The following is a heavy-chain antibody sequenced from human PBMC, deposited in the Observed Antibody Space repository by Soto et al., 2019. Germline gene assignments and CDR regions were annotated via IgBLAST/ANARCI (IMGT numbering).Heavy chain of an antibody. CDR3: AKGKTSGWYYFDY. CDR2: ISASGRDI. Sequence: LRLSCGASGFTFSNFAMSWVRQAPGRGLEWVSGISASGRDIHYTDSVKDRFTVSRDNSKNTLYLQMNSLRAEDTAIYYCAKGKTSGWYYFDYWGQGALVTVSS. CDR1: GFTFSNFA. V-gene: IGHV3-23*01. D-gene: IGHD6-19*01. J-gene: IGHJ4*02.